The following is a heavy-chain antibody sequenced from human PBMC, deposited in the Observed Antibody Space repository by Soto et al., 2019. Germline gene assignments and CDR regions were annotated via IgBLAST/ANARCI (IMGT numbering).Heavy chain of an antibody. CDR3: ARDTSHGVTIGGLDS. CDR1: GFTFSAFG. V-gene: IGHV3-48*02. Sequence: QAGGSLRLSCEASGFTFSAFGMHWVRQAPGKGLEWVAHITDGLTKHYADFVQGRFTISRDNAKNSLYLELTDLRDDDTAVYYCARDTSHGVTIGGLDSWGQGTLVTVSS. J-gene: IGHJ4*02. CDR2: ITDGLTK. D-gene: IGHD3-16*01.